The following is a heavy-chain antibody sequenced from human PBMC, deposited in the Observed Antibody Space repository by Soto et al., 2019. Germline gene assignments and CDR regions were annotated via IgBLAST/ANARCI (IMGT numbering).Heavy chain of an antibody. CDR2: INPNSGGT. CDR1: GYTFTGYY. V-gene: IGHV1-2*02. D-gene: IGHD6-19*01. J-gene: IGHJ4*02. CDR3: ARDLIGVAGTSDY. Sequence: ASVKVSCKASGYTFTGYYMHWVRQAPGQGLEWMGWINPNSGGTNYAQKFQGRVTMTRDTSISTAYMELSRLRSDDTAVYYCARDLIGVAGTSDYWGQGTLVTAPQ.